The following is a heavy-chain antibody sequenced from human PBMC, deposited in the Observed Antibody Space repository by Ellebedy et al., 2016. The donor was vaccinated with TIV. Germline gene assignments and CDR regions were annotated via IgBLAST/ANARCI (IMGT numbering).Heavy chain of an antibody. CDR2: IYYSGST. J-gene: IGHJ4*02. CDR3: ARVGVAGSQVLY. Sequence: SETLSLXXTVSGGSISSSSYYWGWIRQPPGKGLEWIGSIYYSGSTYYNPSLKSRVTISVDTSKNQFSLKLSSVTAADTAVYYCARVGVAGSQVLYWGQGTLVTVSS. V-gene: IGHV4-39*07. D-gene: IGHD6-19*01. CDR1: GGSISSSSYY.